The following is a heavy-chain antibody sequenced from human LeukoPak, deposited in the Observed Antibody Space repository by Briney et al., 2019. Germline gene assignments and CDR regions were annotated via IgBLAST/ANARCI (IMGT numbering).Heavy chain of an antibody. J-gene: IGHJ3*02. Sequence: GGSLRLSCAASGFTVSSNYMSWVRQAPGKGLEWVSVIYSGGSTYYADSVKGRFTISRDNSKNTLYLQMNSLRAEDTAVYYCARDGGYYYGSGSYGHAFDIWGQGTMVTVSS. CDR1: GFTVSSNY. CDR2: IYSGGST. CDR3: ARDGGYYYGSGSYGHAFDI. D-gene: IGHD3-10*01. V-gene: IGHV3-53*01.